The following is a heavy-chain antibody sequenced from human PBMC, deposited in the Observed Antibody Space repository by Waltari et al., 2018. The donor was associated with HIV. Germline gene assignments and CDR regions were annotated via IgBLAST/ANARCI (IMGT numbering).Heavy chain of an antibody. CDR2: IKSKRDGGAT. J-gene: IGHJ3*01. D-gene: IGHD5-12*01. CDR1: QLTSEGVW. Sequence: EVQVVESGGGLVKPGGYLRGSCASFQLTSEGVWMTWVRQASGKGLEWVGRIKSKRDGGATDYAASVKGRFVISRDDSQNTLYLQMSGLRTEDTAMYYCTTGGYPTEAFDVWGQGTMVTVSP. CDR3: TTGGYPTEAFDV. V-gene: IGHV3-15*01.